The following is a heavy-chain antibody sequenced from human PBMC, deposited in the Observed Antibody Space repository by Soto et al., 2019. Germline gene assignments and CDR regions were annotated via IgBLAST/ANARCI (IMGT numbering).Heavy chain of an antibody. CDR3: ARAHYGDYGYGMDV. Sequence: QLQLQESGSGLVKPSQTLSLTCTVSGGSISSGGYSWSWIRQPPGKGLEWIGYIYHSGTTYYNPSLKSRVTISGDRSKNQFSLKLSSVTAADTAVYYCARAHYGDYGYGMDVWGQGTTVTFSS. D-gene: IGHD4-17*01. CDR1: GGSISSGGYS. CDR2: IYHSGTT. V-gene: IGHV4-30-2*01. J-gene: IGHJ6*02.